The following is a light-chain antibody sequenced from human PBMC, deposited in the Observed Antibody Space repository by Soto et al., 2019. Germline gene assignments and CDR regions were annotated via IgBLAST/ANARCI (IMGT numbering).Light chain of an antibody. CDR1: SSDVGDYNY. J-gene: IGLJ2*01. CDR3: NSYTSSGAGV. CDR2: EVS. V-gene: IGLV2-14*01. Sequence: QSALTQPASVSGSPGQSITISCTGTSSDVGDYNYVSWYQQHPGKAPKLMIYEVSNRPSGVSNRFSGSKSGNTASLSISGLQAEDEADYYCNSYTSSGAGVFGGGTKVTVL.